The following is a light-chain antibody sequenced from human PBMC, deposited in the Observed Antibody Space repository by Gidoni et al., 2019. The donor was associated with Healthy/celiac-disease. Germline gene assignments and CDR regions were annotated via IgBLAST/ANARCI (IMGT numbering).Light chain of an antibody. Sequence: DIQMTQSPSSLSASVGDRVTITCRASQSISSYLNGYQQKPGNAPNLLIYAASSLQIGVPSRFSGSGSGTDFTLTISSLQPEDFATYYCQQSYSTPWTFGQGTKVEIK. CDR1: QSISSY. V-gene: IGKV1-39*01. CDR3: QQSYSTPWT. J-gene: IGKJ1*01. CDR2: AAS.